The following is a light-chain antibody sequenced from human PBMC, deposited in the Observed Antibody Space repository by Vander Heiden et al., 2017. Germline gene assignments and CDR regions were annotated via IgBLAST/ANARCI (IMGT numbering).Light chain of an antibody. CDR1: SSDVGGYNY. J-gene: IGLJ2*01. Sequence: QSALTQPRPVSGSPGQSVTLSCTGTSSDVGGYNYVSWYQQHPGKAPKLMIYDVSKRPSGVPDRFSGSKSGNTASLTISGLQAEDEADYYCCSYAGSYTLVFGGGTKLTGL. CDR2: DVS. CDR3: CSYAGSYTLV. V-gene: IGLV2-11*01.